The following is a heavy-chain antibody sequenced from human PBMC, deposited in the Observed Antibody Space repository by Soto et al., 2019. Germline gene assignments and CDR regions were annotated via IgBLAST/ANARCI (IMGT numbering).Heavy chain of an antibody. D-gene: IGHD3-10*01. V-gene: IGHV4-31*03. CDR1: GGSISSGGYY. J-gene: IGHJ5*02. Sequence: SETLSLTCTVSGGSISSGGYYWSWIRQHPGKGLEWIGYIYYSGSTYYNPSLKSRVTISVDTSKNQFSLKLSSVTAADTAVYYCARDPRPYGSGSYQNWFDPWGQGTLVTVSS. CDR2: IYYSGST. CDR3: ARDPRPYGSGSYQNWFDP.